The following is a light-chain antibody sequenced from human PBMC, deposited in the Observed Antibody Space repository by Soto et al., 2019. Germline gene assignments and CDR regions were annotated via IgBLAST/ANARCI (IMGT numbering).Light chain of an antibody. CDR2: GAS. V-gene: IGKV3-20*01. J-gene: IGKJ5*01. Sequence: EIVLTQSPGALSLSPGERATLSCRDSQSVSSRYFAWYQQKPGQDPRLLIYGASSRATGIPERFSGSGSGTDFTLAISRLEPEGFAVYYCQQYGSSPPSTFGQGTLLEIK. CDR3: QQYGSSPPST. CDR1: QSVSSRY.